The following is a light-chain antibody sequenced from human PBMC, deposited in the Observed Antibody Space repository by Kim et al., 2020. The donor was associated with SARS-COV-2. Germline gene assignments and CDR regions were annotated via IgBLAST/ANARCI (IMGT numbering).Light chain of an antibody. CDR2: GAS. V-gene: IGKV3D-7*01. Sequence: PGERVTLSCRASQSVSSSYLTWYQQKPGQAPRLLIYGASTRATGIPARFSGSGSGTDCTLTISSLQPEDFAVYYCQRDYHLRSFGGGTKVEI. CDR1: QSVSSSY. J-gene: IGKJ4*01. CDR3: QRDYHLRS.